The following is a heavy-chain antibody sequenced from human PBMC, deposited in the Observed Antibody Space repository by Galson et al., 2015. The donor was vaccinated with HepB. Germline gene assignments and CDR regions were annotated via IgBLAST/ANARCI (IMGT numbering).Heavy chain of an antibody. V-gene: IGHV3-11*06. CDR3: ARDLSRSDYGDYVFDY. J-gene: IGHJ4*02. CDR1: GFTFSDYY. CDR2: ISSSSSYT. Sequence: SLRLSCAASGFTFSDYYMSWIRQAPGKGLEWVSYISSSSSYTNYADSVKGRFTISRDNAKNSLYLQMNSLRAEDTAVYYCARDLSRSDYGDYVFDYWGQGTLVTVSS. D-gene: IGHD4-17*01.